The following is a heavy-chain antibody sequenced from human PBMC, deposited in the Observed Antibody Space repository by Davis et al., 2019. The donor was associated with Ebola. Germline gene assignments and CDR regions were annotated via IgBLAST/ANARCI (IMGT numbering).Heavy chain of an antibody. V-gene: IGHV3-9*01. Sequence: SLKISCAASGFTFDDYAMHWVRQAPGKGLEWVSGISWNSGSIGYADSVKGRFTISRDNAKNSLYLQMNSLRAEDTALYYCAKEVRRRGEMAINSWLDYWGQGTLVTVSS. D-gene: IGHD5-24*01. CDR2: ISWNSGSI. CDR1: GFTFDDYA. J-gene: IGHJ4*02. CDR3: AKEVRRRGEMAINSWLDY.